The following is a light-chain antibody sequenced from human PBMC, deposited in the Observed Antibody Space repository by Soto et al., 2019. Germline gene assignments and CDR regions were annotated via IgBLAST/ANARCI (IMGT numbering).Light chain of an antibody. CDR2: DAS. Sequence: DIQMTQSPSSLSASVGDRVSITCRASQSISTWLAWYQQQPGGAPRLLIYDASSLQSGVPSRFSGNGSGTEFTLTISSLQPDDFSSYYCQHYYNSYFWTVGQGTKVDIK. V-gene: IGKV1-5*01. CDR1: QSISTW. CDR3: QHYYNSYFWT. J-gene: IGKJ1*01.